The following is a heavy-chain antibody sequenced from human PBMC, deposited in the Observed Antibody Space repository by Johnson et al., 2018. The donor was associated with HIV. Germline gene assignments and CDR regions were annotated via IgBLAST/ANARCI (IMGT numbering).Heavy chain of an antibody. Sequence: VQLVESGGGLVQPGGSLRLSCAASGFSFSSYAMSWVRQAPGKGLEWVSSISGSGESTYIADSFRGRFTIARDNSNNPLFLQMNSLSAEDTAIYYCAKGIWETYGEFMVGDAFDIWGQGTMVTVSS. D-gene: IGHD4/OR15-4a*01. CDR2: ISGSGEST. V-gene: IGHV3-23*04. CDR1: GFSFSSYA. CDR3: AKGIWETYGEFMVGDAFDI. J-gene: IGHJ3*02.